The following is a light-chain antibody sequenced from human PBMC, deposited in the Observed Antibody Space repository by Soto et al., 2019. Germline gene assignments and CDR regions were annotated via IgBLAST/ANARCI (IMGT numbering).Light chain of an antibody. CDR1: QSLLHNNGFNY. CDR2: LGS. V-gene: IGKV2-28*01. J-gene: IGKJ1*01. Sequence: IVMTQSPLSLPVTPGEPAPISCRSSQSLLHNNGFNYLDWYLQKPGQSPQLLLYLGSTRASGVPDRFSGSGSGTDFTLNITRVEADDVGVYYCMQALQTPPWTFGQGTRVEIK. CDR3: MQALQTPPWT.